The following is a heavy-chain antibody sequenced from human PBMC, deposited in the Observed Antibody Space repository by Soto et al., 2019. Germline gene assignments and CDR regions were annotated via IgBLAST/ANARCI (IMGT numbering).Heavy chain of an antibody. CDR2: ISGSGGST. CDR1: GLTSRSCA. Sequence: RESLHVSCAGSGLTSRSCAMSCVRQAPRQGLEWVSAISGSGGSTYYADSVKGRFTISRDNSKSTLYLQMNSLRAEDTAVYYCEKGRCDYVSIGLYVDWG. J-gene: IGHJ6*01. V-gene: IGHV3-23*01. D-gene: IGHD3-22*01. CDR3: EKGRCDYVSIGLYVD.